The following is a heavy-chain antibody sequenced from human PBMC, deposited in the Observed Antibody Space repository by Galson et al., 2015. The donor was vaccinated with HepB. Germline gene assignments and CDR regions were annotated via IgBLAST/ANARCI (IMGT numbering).Heavy chain of an antibody. D-gene: IGHD3-9*01. CDR2: IYPGDSDT. V-gene: IGHV5-51*01. CDR3: AMAYGDILTGYPFGY. CDR1: GYSFTSYW. J-gene: IGHJ4*02. Sequence: QSGAEVKKPGESLKISCKGSGYSFTSYWIGWVRQMPGKGLEWMGIIYPGDSDTRYSPSFQGQVTISADKSISTAYLQWSSLKASDTAMYYCAMAYGDILTGYPFGYWGQGTLVTVSS.